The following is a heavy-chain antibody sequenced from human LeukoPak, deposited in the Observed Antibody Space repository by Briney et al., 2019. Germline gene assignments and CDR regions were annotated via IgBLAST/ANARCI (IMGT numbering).Heavy chain of an antibody. D-gene: IGHD3-10*01. CDR3: AKGYYYGSGSYYPPSFDAFDI. Sequence: GGSLRLSCAASGFTFSSYAMSWVRQAPGKGLEWVSAISGSGGSTYYADSVKGRFTISRDNSKNTLYLQMNSLRAEDTAVYYCAKGYYYGSGSYYPPSFDAFDIWGQGTMVTVSS. V-gene: IGHV3-23*01. CDR2: ISGSGGST. J-gene: IGHJ3*02. CDR1: GFTFSSYA.